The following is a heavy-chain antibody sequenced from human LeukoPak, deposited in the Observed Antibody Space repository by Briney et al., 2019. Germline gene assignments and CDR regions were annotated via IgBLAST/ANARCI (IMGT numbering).Heavy chain of an antibody. Sequence: PSETLSLTCAVYGGSFSGYYWSWIRQPPGKGLEWIGEINHSGSTNYNPSLKSRVTISVDTSKNQFSLKLSSVTAADTAVYYCARDPSPYCGGDCYSAPWGQGTLVTVSS. D-gene: IGHD2-21*02. CDR1: GGSFSGYY. CDR3: ARDPSPYCGGDCYSAP. J-gene: IGHJ5*02. CDR2: INHSGST. V-gene: IGHV4-34*01.